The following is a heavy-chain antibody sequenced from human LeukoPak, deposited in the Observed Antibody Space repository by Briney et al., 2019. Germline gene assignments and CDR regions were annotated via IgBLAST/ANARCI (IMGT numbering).Heavy chain of an antibody. D-gene: IGHD2-21*02. CDR2: IYYSGST. J-gene: IGHJ6*03. V-gene: IGHV4-59*12. CDR1: GGSISSYY. CDR3: ARPYCGGDCPMDV. Sequence: SETLSLTCTVSGGSISSYYWSWIRQPPGKGLEWIGYIYYSGSTNYNPSLKSRVTISVDTSKNQFSLKLSSVTAADTAVYYCARPYCGGDCPMDVWGKGTTVTVSS.